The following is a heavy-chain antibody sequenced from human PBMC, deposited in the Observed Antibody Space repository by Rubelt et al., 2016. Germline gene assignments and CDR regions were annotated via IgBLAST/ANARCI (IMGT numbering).Heavy chain of an antibody. Sequence: QVQLQQWGAGLLKPSETLSLTCAVYGGSFSGYYWSWIRQPPGKGLEWIGEINHSGSTNYNPSVKSRVTIAADTSKNQCSLKLSSVTAADTAVYYCASGSSEWLMDAFDIWGQGTMVTVSS. D-gene: IGHD6-19*01. CDR1: GGSFSGYY. CDR2: INHSGST. J-gene: IGHJ3*02. V-gene: IGHV4-34*01. CDR3: ASGSSEWLMDAFDI.